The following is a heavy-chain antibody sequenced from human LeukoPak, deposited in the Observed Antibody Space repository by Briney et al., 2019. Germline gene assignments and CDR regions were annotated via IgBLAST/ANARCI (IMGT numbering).Heavy chain of an antibody. Sequence: GASVKVSCKASGYTFTGYYMHWVRQAPGQGLEWTGWINPNSGDTNYAQKFQGWVTMTRDTSISTAYMELSRLRSDDTAVYFCASVIAASGTRNWYFDLWGRGTLVTVSS. CDR1: GYTFTGYY. D-gene: IGHD6-13*01. CDR3: ASVIAASGTRNWYFDL. J-gene: IGHJ2*01. CDR2: INPNSGDT. V-gene: IGHV1-2*04.